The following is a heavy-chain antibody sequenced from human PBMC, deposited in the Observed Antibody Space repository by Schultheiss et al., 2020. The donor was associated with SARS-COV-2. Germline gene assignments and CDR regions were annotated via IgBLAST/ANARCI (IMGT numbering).Heavy chain of an antibody. V-gene: IGHV1-2*02. D-gene: IGHD6-19*01. CDR1: GYTFTSYY. CDR3: ARVLGDSSGWYSRGGWFDP. Sequence: ASVKVSCKASGYTFTSYYMHWVRQAPGQGLEWMGWINPNSGGTNYAQKFQGRVTMTRDTSISTAYMELSRLRSDDTAVYYCARVLGDSSGWYSRGGWFDPWGQETLVTVSS. J-gene: IGHJ5*02. CDR2: INPNSGGT.